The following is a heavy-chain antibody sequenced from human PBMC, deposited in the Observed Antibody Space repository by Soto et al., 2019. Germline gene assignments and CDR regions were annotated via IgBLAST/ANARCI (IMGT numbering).Heavy chain of an antibody. D-gene: IGHD2-2*01. CDR1: GGSFSGYY. V-gene: IGHV4-34*01. CDR3: ARGYPNCSSTSCYYMDV. J-gene: IGHJ6*03. CDR2: INHSGST. Sequence: ASETLSLTCAVYGGSFSGYYWSWIRQPPGKGLEWIGEINHSGSTNYNPSLKSRVTISVDTSKNQFSLKLSSVTAADTAVYYCARGYPNCSSTSCYYMDVWGKGTTVTVSS.